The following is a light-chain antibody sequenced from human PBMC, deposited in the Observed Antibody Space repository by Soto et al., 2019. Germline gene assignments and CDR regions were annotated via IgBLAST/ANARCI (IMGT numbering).Light chain of an antibody. CDR2: GTS. Sequence: DIQLTQSPSFLSASVGDRVTITCRASQGISSYLAWYQQKPGKAPSLLIYGTSILQSGVPSRFSGSGSGTEFTLTISSLQPEDFATYYCQQLNTYPVTFGGGTKVEIK. J-gene: IGKJ4*01. CDR3: QQLNTYPVT. CDR1: QGISSY. V-gene: IGKV1-9*01.